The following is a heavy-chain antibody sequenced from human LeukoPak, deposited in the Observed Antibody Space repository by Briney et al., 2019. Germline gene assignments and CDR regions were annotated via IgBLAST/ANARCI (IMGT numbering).Heavy chain of an antibody. J-gene: IGHJ6*02. D-gene: IGHD2-2*01. CDR3: ARGFSYSTRYYYYGMDV. V-gene: IGHV1-2*02. CDR2: INPNSGGT. Sequence: ASVKVSCKASGYTFTGYYMHWVRQAPGQGLKWMGWINPNSGGTNYAQKFQGRVTMTRDTSISTAYMELSRLRSDDTAVYYCARGFSYSTRYYYYGMDVWGQGTTVTVSS. CDR1: GYTFTGYY.